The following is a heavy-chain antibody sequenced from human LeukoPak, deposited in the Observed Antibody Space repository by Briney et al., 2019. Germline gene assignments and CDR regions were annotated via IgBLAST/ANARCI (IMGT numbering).Heavy chain of an antibody. Sequence: PGGSLRLSCAASGFTLSSYAMSWVRQAPGKGLEWVSSIRASGGSTNYADSVKGRFTISRDNAKNSLYLQMNSLRAEDTAVYYCASAYDFWSGYHLPGYWGQGTLVTVSS. CDR2: IRASGGST. CDR1: GFTLSSYA. V-gene: IGHV3-23*01. CDR3: ASAYDFWSGYHLPGY. D-gene: IGHD3/OR15-3a*01. J-gene: IGHJ4*02.